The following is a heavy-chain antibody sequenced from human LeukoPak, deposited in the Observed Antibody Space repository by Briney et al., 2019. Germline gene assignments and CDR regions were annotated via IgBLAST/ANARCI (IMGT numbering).Heavy chain of an antibody. J-gene: IGHJ4*02. CDR1: GYTFTGYY. CDR3: ARDRMTHSIAARLGSDY. Sequence: GASVKVSCKASGYTFTGYYMHWVRQAPGQGLEWMGWINPNSGGTNYAQKFQGRVTMTRDTSISTAYMELSRLRSDDTAVYYCARDRMTHSIAARLGSDYWGQGTLVTVSS. V-gene: IGHV1-2*02. D-gene: IGHD6-6*01. CDR2: INPNSGGT.